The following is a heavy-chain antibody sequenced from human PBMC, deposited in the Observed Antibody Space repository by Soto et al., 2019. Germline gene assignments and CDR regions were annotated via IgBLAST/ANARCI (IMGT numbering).Heavy chain of an antibody. D-gene: IGHD3-16*01. CDR3: ATATESTPGGLLDV. CDR1: GDSFNDYA. CDR2: LIPILNLV. J-gene: IGHJ6*02. V-gene: IGHV1-69*01. Sequence: VQLEQSETEVRKPGSSVKLSCKTSGDSFNDYAISWVRQAPGQGLEWMGGLIPILNLVRYAEKFQGRVTIGAADSTGTTYLEVTMLRSQDTSIYFFATATESTPGGLLDVWGLGTTVSVSS.